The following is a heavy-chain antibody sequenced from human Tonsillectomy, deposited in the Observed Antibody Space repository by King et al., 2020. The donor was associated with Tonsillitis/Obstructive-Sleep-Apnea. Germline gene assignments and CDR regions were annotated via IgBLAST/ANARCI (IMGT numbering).Heavy chain of an antibody. CDR3: ARADSRGTFSYYYYGMDV. J-gene: IGHJ6*02. CDR1: GFTFSNYG. D-gene: IGHD3-22*01. V-gene: IGHV3-33*01. CDR2: IWYDGSNK. Sequence: VQLVESGGGVVQPGRSLRLSCAASGFTFSNYGMHWVRQAPGKGLEWVAVIWYDGSNKYYVDSVKGRFTISRDNSKNTLYLQMNSLRAEDTAVYYCARADSRGTFSYYYYGMDVWGQGTTVTVSS.